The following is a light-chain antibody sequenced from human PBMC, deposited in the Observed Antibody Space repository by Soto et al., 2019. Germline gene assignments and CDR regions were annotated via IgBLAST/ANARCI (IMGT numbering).Light chain of an antibody. V-gene: IGKV3-20*01. CDR2: GAS. Sequence: EIVLTRSPGTLSLSPGERASLSCRASQSVSSSYLAWYQQKPGQAPRLLIYGASSRATGIPDRFSGSGSGTEFTLTISSLQSEDFALYYCQQYDNWPWTFGQGTKVDIK. J-gene: IGKJ1*01. CDR1: QSVSSSY. CDR3: QQYDNWPWT.